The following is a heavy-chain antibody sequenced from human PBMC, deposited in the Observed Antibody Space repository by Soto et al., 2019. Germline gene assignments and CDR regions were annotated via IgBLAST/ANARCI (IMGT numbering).Heavy chain of an antibody. CDR3: AKHTIAHLFDY. D-gene: IGHD1-1*01. J-gene: IGHJ4*02. CDR2: IYYSGST. CDR1: GGSISSSSYY. Sequence: SETLSLTCTVSGGSISSSSYYWGWIRQPPGKGLEWIGSIYYSGSTYYNPSLKSRVTISVDTSKNQFSLKLSSVTAADTAVYYCAKHTIAHLFDYWGQGTLVTVSS. V-gene: IGHV4-39*01.